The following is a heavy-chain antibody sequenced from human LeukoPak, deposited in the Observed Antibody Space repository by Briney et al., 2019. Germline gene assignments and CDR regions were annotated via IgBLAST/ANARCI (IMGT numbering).Heavy chain of an antibody. V-gene: IGHV4-34*01. Sequence: SETLSLTCAVYGGSFSGYYWSWIRQPPGKGLEWIGEINHSGSTNYNPSLKSRVTISVDTSKNQFSLKLSSVTAADTAVYYRARLINDGGNDYWGQGILVTVSS. CDR1: GGSFSGYY. CDR2: INHSGST. D-gene: IGHD4-23*01. CDR3: ARLINDGGNDY. J-gene: IGHJ4*02.